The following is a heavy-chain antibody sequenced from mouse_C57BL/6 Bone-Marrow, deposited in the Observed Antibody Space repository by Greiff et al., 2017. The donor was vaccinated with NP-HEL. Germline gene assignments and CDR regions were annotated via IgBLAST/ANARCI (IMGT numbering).Heavy chain of an antibody. CDR1: GFSLTSYG. D-gene: IGHD1-1*01. V-gene: IGHV2-2*01. CDR2: IWSGGST. J-gene: IGHJ3*01. Sequence: QVQLQQSGPGLVQPSQSLSITCTVSGFSLTSYGVHWVRQSPGKGLEWLGVIWSGGSTDYNAAFISRLSISKDNSKSQVFFKMNSLQADDTAIYYCARKRDYGSPAWFAYWGQGTLVTVAA. CDR3: ARKRDYGSPAWFAY.